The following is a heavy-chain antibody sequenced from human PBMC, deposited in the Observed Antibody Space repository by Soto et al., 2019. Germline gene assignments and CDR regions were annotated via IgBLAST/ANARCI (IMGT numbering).Heavy chain of an antibody. CDR3: AALPNPGYCSGGSCHDAFDI. CDR2: IVVGSGNT. CDR1: GFTFTSSA. Sequence: SVKVSCKASGFTFTSSAMQWVRQARGQRLEWIGWIVVGSGNTNYAQKFQERVTITRDMSTSTAYMELSSLRSEDTAVYYCAALPNPGYCSGGSCHDAFDIWGQGTMVTVSS. D-gene: IGHD2-15*01. J-gene: IGHJ3*02. V-gene: IGHV1-58*02.